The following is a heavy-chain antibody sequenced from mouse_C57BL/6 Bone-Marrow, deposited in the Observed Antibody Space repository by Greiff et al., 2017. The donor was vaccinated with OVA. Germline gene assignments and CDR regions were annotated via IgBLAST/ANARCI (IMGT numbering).Heavy chain of an antibody. CDR3: ARGNFGSSFYAMDY. V-gene: IGHV14-3*01. Sequence: EVQLQQSVAELVRPGASVKLSCTASGFNIKNTYMHWVKQRPEQGLEWIGRIDPANDNTKYAPKFPGKATMTADTSSNTAYLQLSSLSSEDTAVYCCARGNFGSSFYAMDYWGRGTSVTVSS. CDR2: IDPANDNT. CDR1: GFNIKNTY. J-gene: IGHJ4*01. D-gene: IGHD1-1*01.